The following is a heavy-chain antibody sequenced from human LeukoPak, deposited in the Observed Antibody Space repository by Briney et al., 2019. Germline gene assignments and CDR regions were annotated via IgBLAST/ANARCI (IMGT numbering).Heavy chain of an antibody. Sequence: PSETLSLTCTVSGSSISSSSYYWGWIRQPPGKGLEWIGNIYYSGSTYYNPSLKSRVTISVDTSKKQLSLRLSSVTAADTAVYYCAKEAPTDYAFDIWGQGTMVTVS. V-gene: IGHV4-39*07. D-gene: IGHD3/OR15-3a*01. CDR3: AKEAPTDYAFDI. J-gene: IGHJ3*02. CDR2: IYYSGST. CDR1: GSSISSSSYY.